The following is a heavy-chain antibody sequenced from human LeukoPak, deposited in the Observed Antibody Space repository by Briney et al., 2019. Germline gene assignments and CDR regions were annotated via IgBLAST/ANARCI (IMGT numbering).Heavy chain of an antibody. CDR1: GGSISNYY. CDR2: IYSSGST. V-gene: IGHV4-59*12. D-gene: IGHD3-16*02. CDR3: ARGGYDYVWGSYRPKPFDY. J-gene: IGHJ4*02. Sequence: SETLSLTCTVSGGSISNYYWSWIRQPPGKGLVWIGYIYSSGSTNYNPSLKSRVTISVDTSKNQFTLKLSSVTAADTAVYYCARGGYDYVWGSYRPKPFDYWGQGTLVTVSS.